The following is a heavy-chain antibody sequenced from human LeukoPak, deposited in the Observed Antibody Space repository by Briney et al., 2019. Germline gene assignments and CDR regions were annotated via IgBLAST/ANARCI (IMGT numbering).Heavy chain of an antibody. CDR3: ARDRRRGYCSSTSCYLLDY. CDR2: INPNSGGT. Sequence: EASVKVSCKASGYTFTGYYMHWVRQAPGQGLEWMGWINPNSGGTNYAQKFQGRVTMARDTSISTAYMELSRLRSDDTAVYYCARDRRRGYCSSTSCYLLDYWGQGTLVTVSS. CDR1: GYTFTGYY. J-gene: IGHJ4*02. V-gene: IGHV1-2*02. D-gene: IGHD2-2*01.